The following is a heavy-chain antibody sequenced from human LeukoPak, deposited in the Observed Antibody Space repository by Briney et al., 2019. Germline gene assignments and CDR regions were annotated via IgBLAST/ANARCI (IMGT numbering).Heavy chain of an antibody. V-gene: IGHV1-18*01. CDR1: GYTFTSYG. CDR2: ISAYNGNT. Sequence: EASVKVSCKASGYTFTSYGISWVRQAPGQGLEWMGWISAYNGNTNYAQKLQGRVTMTTDTSTSTAYMELRSLRSDDTAVYYCARDLGYCSSTSCQNFDYWGQGTLVTVSS. D-gene: IGHD2-2*01. J-gene: IGHJ4*02. CDR3: ARDLGYCSSTSCQNFDY.